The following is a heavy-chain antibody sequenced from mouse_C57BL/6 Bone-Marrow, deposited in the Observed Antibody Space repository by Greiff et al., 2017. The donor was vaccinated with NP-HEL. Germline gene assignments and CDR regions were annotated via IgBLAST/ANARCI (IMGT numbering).Heavy chain of an antibody. D-gene: IGHD1-1*01. V-gene: IGHV5-17*01. CDR1: GFTFSDYG. CDR2: ISSGSSTI. CDR3: ARDGSSYYYFDY. J-gene: IGHJ2*01. Sequence: VQLKESGGGLVKPGGSLKLSCAASGFTFSDYGMHWVRQAPEKGLEWVAYISSGSSTIYYADTVKGRFTISRDNAKNTLFLQMTSLRSEDTAMYYCARDGSSYYYFDYWGQGTTLTVSS.